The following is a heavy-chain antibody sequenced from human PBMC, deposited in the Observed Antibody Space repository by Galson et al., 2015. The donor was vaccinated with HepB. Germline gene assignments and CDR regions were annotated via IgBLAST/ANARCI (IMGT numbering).Heavy chain of an antibody. Sequence: SLRLSCAASGFTFSSYGMHWVRQAPGKGLEWVAVIWYDGSNKYYADSVKGRFTISRDNSKNTLYLQMNSLRAEDTAVYYCARGGPYYDFWSGYSFDYWGQGTLVTVSS. V-gene: IGHV3-33*01. CDR2: IWYDGSNK. CDR3: ARGGPYYDFWSGYSFDY. CDR1: GFTFSSYG. D-gene: IGHD3-3*01. J-gene: IGHJ4*02.